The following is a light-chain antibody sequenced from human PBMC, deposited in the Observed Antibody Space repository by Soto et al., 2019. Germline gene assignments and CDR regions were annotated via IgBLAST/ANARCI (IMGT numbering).Light chain of an antibody. V-gene: IGKV3-11*01. CDR1: QSVTSS. CDR3: QQRTTWPP. CDR2: DVS. J-gene: IGKJ4*01. Sequence: EIVLTQSPATLSLSPGDRATLSCRASQSVTSSLAWFQQKPGQAPRLLIYDVSRRATAIPARFSGSGSGTDFTLTTSSLEPEDFAVDYCQQRTTWPPFGGGTNVESK.